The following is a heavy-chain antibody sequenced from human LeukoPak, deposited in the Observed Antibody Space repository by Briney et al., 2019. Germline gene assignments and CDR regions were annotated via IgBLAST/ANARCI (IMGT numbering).Heavy chain of an antibody. J-gene: IGHJ3*02. Sequence: GGSLRLSCAASGFPFSTYGMNWVRQAPGKGLEWVANIKQDGSEKYYVDSVKGRFTISRDNAKNSLYLQMNSLRAEDTAVYYCARGPLGGSYSDDAFDIWGQGTMVTVSS. D-gene: IGHD1-26*01. CDR1: GFPFSTYG. V-gene: IGHV3-7*01. CDR2: IKQDGSEK. CDR3: ARGPLGGSYSDDAFDI.